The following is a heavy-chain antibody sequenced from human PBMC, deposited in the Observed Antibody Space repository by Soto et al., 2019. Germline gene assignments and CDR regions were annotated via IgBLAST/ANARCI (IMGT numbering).Heavy chain of an antibody. V-gene: IGHV4-34*01. J-gene: IGHJ5*01. D-gene: IGHD2-2*01. Sequence: PSETLSLTCAVYGGSFSGYYWSWIRQPPGKGLEWIGEINHSGSTNYNTSLKSRVTISVDTSKNQFSLKLSSVTAADTAVYYCARGPPRGYCSSTSCYPKNNWFDPWGQGTLVTVSS. CDR1: GGSFSGYY. CDR2: INHSGST. CDR3: ARGPPRGYCSSTSCYPKNNWFDP.